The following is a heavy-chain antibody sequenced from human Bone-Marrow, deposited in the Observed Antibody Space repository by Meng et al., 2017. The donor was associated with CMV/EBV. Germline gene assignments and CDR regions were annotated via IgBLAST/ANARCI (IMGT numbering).Heavy chain of an antibody. D-gene: IGHD3-22*01. CDR3: ARPYYYDSSGYYNY. J-gene: IGHJ4*02. V-gene: IGHV3-11*04. Sequence: GESLKISCAAPGFTFSDYYMSWIRQAPGKGLEWVSYISSSGSTIYYADSVKGRFTISRDNAKNSLYLQMNSLRAEDTAVYYCARPYYYDSSGYYNYWGQGTLVTVSS. CDR1: GFTFSDYY. CDR2: ISSSGSTI.